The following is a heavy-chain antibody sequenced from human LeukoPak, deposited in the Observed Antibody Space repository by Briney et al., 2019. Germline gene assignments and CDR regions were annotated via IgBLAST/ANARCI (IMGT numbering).Heavy chain of an antibody. D-gene: IGHD1-20*01. Sequence: ASVKVSCKASGYTFTGYYMHWVRQAPGQGLEWMGWINPNSGGTNYAQKFQGRVTMTRDTSISTAYMELSRLRSDDTAVYYCARDRGRLTGTWIPRTGTYNWFDPWGQGTLVTVSS. CDR2: INPNSGGT. CDR3: ARDRGRLTGTWIPRTGTYNWFDP. J-gene: IGHJ5*02. CDR1: GYTFTGYY. V-gene: IGHV1-2*02.